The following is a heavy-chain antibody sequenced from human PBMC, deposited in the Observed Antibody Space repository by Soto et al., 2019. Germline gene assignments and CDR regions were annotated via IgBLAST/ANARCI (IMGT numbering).Heavy chain of an antibody. Sequence: QVQLQESGPGLVKPSQTLSLTCTVSGGSISSGGYYWSWIRQHPGKGLEWIGYIYYSGSTYYNPSPKSRFTISVDASKNQFTLKMSSVPAADTAVYYCARGYSSGYTTTLGYYFDYWGQGTLVTVSS. CDR1: GGSISSGGYY. CDR2: IYYSGST. CDR3: ARGYSSGYTTTLGYYFDY. V-gene: IGHV4-31*03. D-gene: IGHD3-22*01. J-gene: IGHJ4*02.